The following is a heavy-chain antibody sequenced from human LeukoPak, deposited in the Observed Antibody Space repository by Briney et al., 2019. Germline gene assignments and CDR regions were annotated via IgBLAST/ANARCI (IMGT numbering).Heavy chain of an antibody. CDR3: AKGGFGGGFHYYMDV. V-gene: IGHV3-43D*03. CDR1: GFTFDDYA. CDR2: ISWDGGST. D-gene: IGHD4-23*01. Sequence: TGGSLRLSCAASGFTFDDYAMHWVRQAPGKGLEWVSLISWDGGSTYYADSVKGRFTISRDNSKNSLYLQMNSLRAEDTALYYCAKGGFGGGFHYYMDVWGKGTTVTVSS. J-gene: IGHJ6*03.